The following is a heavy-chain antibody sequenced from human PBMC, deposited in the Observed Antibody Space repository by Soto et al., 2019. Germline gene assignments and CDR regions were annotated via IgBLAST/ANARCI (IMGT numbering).Heavy chain of an antibody. CDR1: GYTFVAYG. D-gene: IGHD4-17*01. J-gene: IGHJ6*02. V-gene: IGHV1-18*01. Sequence: QAQLEQSGAEVRKPGASLKVSCKASGYTFVAYGIMWVRQAPGQGLRWMGWISPFNGKTDYVQNLQGRVTLTTDTSTSTAHMELRSLRSDDTAVYYCAKVSLYGDRLWGMAVWGQGTTVTVSS. CDR3: AKVSLYGDRLWGMAV. CDR2: ISPFNGKT.